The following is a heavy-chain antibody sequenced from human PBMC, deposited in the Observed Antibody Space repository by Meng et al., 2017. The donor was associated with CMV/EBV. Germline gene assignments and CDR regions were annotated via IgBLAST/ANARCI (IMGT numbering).Heavy chain of an antibody. J-gene: IGHJ6*02. CDR3: ARDYSAQGYGMDV. Sequence: ESLKISCAASGFTVSSNYMSWVRQAPGKGLEWVSVIYSGGSTYYADSVKGRFTISRDNSKNTLYLQMNSLRAEDTAVYYCARDYSAQGYGMDVWGQGTTVTVSS. CDR2: IYSGGST. CDR1: GFTVSSNY. D-gene: IGHD6-13*01. V-gene: IGHV3-53*01.